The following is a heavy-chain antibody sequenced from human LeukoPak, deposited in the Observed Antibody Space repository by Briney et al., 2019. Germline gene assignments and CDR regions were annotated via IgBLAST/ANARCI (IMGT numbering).Heavy chain of an antibody. D-gene: IGHD3-22*01. CDR2: IIPILGIA. CDR3: ARGGDDSSGYYFLFDY. Sequence: ASVKVSCKASGGTFSSYAISWVRQAPGQGLEWMGRIIPILGIANYAQKFQGRATITADKSTSTAYMELSSLRSEDTAVYYCARGGDDSSGYYFLFDYWGQGTLVTVSS. CDR1: GGTFSSYA. V-gene: IGHV1-69*04. J-gene: IGHJ4*02.